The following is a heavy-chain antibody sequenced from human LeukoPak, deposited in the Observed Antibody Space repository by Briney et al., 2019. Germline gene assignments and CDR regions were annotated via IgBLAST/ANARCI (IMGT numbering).Heavy chain of an antibody. V-gene: IGHV4-39*01. Sequence: SETLSLTCTVSGGSISSSSYYWIWIRQPPGKGLQWIGSIYYSGSTYYNPSLKSLVTISVDTSKTHSSLKLSSVTAADPAVYYCARHRRYGDRDYWGQGTLVTVSS. CDR3: ARHRRYGDRDY. D-gene: IGHD4-17*01. J-gene: IGHJ4*02. CDR2: IYYSGST. CDR1: GGSISSSSYY.